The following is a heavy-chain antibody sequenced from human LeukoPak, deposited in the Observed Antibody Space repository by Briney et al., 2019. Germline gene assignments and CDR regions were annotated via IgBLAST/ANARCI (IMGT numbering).Heavy chain of an antibody. CDR1: GFTFSGSA. CDR2: IRSKANSYAT. D-gene: IGHD2-2*01. J-gene: IGHJ6*03. V-gene: IGHV3-73*01. Sequence: GGSLRLSCAASGFTFSGSAMHWVRQASGKGLEWVGRIRSKANSYATAYAASVKGRFTIYRDDSKNTAYLQMNSLKTEDTAVYYCTRPANCSSTSCYHYYYYYMDVWGKGTTVTVSS. CDR3: TRPANCSSTSCYHYYYYYMDV.